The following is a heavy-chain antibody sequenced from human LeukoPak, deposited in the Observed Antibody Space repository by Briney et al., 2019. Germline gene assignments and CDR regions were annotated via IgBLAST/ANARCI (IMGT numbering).Heavy chain of an antibody. D-gene: IGHD3-16*01. CDR3: ARLGYASARSYWYFDL. Sequence: AGGSLRLSCAASGFTFNTVWMTWVRQAPGKGLEWVANTKGDGSEKSYADSVRGRFTISRDNAQNSLFLQMNMLRVEDTAIYYCARLGYASARSYWYFDLWGRGTLVTVSS. J-gene: IGHJ2*01. CDR1: GFTFNTVW. CDR2: TKGDGSEK. V-gene: IGHV3-7*01.